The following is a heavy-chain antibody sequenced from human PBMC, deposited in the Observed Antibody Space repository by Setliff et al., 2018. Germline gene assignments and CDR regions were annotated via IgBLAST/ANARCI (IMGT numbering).Heavy chain of an antibody. CDR1: GGSIVSHSC. CDR3: ARSYHLVLTNWFDA. Sequence: SETLSLTCGVSGGSIVSHSCRTWVRQAPGKGLEWIGETSHSGSAHYNPSLRSRVTISVDKSKNHFSLKLTSVTAADTAVYYCARSYHLVLTNWFDAWGHGTLVTVSS. D-gene: IGHD1-26*01. J-gene: IGHJ5*01. V-gene: IGHV4-4*02. CDR2: TSHSGSA.